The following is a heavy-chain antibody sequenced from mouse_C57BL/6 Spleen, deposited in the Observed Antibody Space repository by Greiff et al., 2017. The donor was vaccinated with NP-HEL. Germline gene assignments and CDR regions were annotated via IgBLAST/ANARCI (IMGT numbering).Heavy chain of an antibody. CDR3: ARRAVPLDY. CDR2: IYPGDGGT. CDR1: GYAFSSSW. V-gene: IGHV1-82*01. J-gene: IGHJ2*01. Sequence: VQLQQSGPELVKPGASVKISCKASGYAFSSSWMNWVKQRPGKGLEWIGRIYPGDGGTNYNGKFKGKATLTADKSSSTAYMQLSSLTSEDSAVYFCARRAVPLDYWGQGTTLTVSS. D-gene: IGHD5-1*01.